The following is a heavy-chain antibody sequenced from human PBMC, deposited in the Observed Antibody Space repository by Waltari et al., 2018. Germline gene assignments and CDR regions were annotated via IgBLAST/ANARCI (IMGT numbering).Heavy chain of an antibody. J-gene: IGHJ3*02. D-gene: IGHD3-16*01. CDR1: GGTFSSYA. CDR2: FIPILGTA. Sequence: QVQLVQSGAEVKKPGSSVKVSCKASGGTFSSYAISWVRQATGQGLEWMGGFIPILGTANYAQKFQGGVTFTTYESTSTAYMELSSLGSEDTAVYYCASFGGVYDAFDIWGQGTMVTVSS. V-gene: IGHV1-69*05. CDR3: ASFGGVYDAFDI.